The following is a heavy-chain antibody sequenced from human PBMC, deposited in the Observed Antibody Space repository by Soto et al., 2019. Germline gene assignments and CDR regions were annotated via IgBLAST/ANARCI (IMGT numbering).Heavy chain of an antibody. D-gene: IGHD3-10*01. CDR2: INHSGST. CDR1: GGSFSGYY. CDR3: ARGFMVRGVDYYYYGMDV. J-gene: IGHJ6*02. Sequence: SETLSLTCAVYGGSFSGYYWSWIRQPPGKGLEWIGEINHSGSTNYNPSLKSRVTISVDTSKNQFSLKLSSVTAADTAVYYCARGFMVRGVDYYYYGMDVWGQGTTVTVSS. V-gene: IGHV4-34*01.